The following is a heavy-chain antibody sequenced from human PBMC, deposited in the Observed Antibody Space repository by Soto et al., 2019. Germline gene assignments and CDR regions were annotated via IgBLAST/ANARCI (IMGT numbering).Heavy chain of an antibody. CDR2: ISYDGSNK. Sequence: GSLRLSCAASGFTFSSYDMHWVRQAPGEGLEWVAVISYDGSNKYYADSVKGRFTISRDNSKNTLYLQMNSLRGEDTAVYYCAKGAQYSSSWYRSFYFDYWGQGTLVTVSS. CDR3: AKGAQYSSSWYRSFYFDY. J-gene: IGHJ4*02. CDR1: GFTFSSYD. D-gene: IGHD6-13*01. V-gene: IGHV3-30*18.